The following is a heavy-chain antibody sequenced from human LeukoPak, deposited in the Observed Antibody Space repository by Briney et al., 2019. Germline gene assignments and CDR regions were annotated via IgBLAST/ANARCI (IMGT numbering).Heavy chain of an antibody. CDR3: AKLKWERAFDY. V-gene: IGHV3-53*01. CDR2: IYSGGCT. Sequence: GGSLRLSCAASGFTVSSNYMTWVRQAPGKGLEWVSVIYSGGCTYYADSVKGRFTISRDNSKNTLYLQMNSLRAEDTAVYYCAKLKWERAFDYWGQGTLVTVSS. D-gene: IGHD1-26*01. CDR1: GFTVSSNY. J-gene: IGHJ4*02.